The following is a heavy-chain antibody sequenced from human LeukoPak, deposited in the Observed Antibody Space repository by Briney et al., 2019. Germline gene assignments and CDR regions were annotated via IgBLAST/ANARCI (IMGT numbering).Heavy chain of an antibody. CDR3: AREADYYGSGSYLYRYYFDS. Sequence: GGSLRLSCAASGFTFSTYNMNWVRQGPGKGLEWVSYISSSSSTIYYADSVKGRFTISRDNAKNSLYLQMNSLRAEGTAVYYCAREADYYGSGSYLYRYYFDSWGQGTLVTVSS. J-gene: IGHJ4*02. D-gene: IGHD3-10*01. CDR2: ISSSSSTI. CDR1: GFTFSTYN. V-gene: IGHV3-48*01.